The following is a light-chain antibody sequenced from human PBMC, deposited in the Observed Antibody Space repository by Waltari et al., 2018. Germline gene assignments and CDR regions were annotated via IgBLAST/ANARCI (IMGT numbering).Light chain of an antibody. CDR3: QQYYTTPYT. V-gene: IGKV4-1*01. CDR1: QTLLYNSNNKNY. CDR2: WAS. J-gene: IGKJ2*01. Sequence: DIVMTQSPDSLAVSLGERATINCKSSQTLLYNSNNKNYLAWYQQKPGQPPQLLVYWASILYSGVPDRSSGSGSGTDFTLTISSLQAEDVAVYYCQQYYTTPYTFGQGTKLEIK.